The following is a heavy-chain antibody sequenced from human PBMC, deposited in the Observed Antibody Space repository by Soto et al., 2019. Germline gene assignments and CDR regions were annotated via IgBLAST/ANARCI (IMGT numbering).Heavy chain of an antibody. CDR1: GFTVSSNY. Sequence: QPGGSLRLSCVTSGFTVSSNYMSWVRQAPGKGLEWVSGISGNDGSTYYADSVKGRFTISRDNSKNTLYLQMNSLRVEDTAVYYCAKGGNMITAIVTYWGQGTLVTVSS. V-gene: IGHV3-23*01. CDR3: AKGGNMITAIVTY. J-gene: IGHJ4*02. D-gene: IGHD5-18*01. CDR2: ISGNDGST.